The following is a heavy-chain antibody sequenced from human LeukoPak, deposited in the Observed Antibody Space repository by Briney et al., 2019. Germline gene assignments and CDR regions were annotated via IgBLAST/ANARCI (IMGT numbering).Heavy chain of an antibody. J-gene: IGHJ4*02. CDR2: ISSSSTYI. V-gene: IGHV3-21*01. CDR1: GFTFSSYS. CDR3: ATAGITIFVGGY. D-gene: IGHD3-3*01. Sequence: PGGSLRLSCAASGFTFSSYSMNWVRQAPGKGLEWVSPISSSSTYIYYADSVKGRFTISRDNAKNSLYLQMNSLRAEDTAVYYCATAGITIFVGGYWGQGTLVTVSS.